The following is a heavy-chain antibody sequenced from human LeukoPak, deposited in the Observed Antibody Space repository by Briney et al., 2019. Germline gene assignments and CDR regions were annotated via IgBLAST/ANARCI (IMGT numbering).Heavy chain of an antibody. J-gene: IGHJ4*02. CDR2: INPGNGDT. CDR3: TLYNY. V-gene: IGHV1-3*03. D-gene: IGHD2-2*02. Sequence: ASVKVSCKTSGYSFTSQDMHWVRQAPGQSLEWMGCINPGNGDTKYSQEFQGRVTITRDTSATAAYMELSSLRSDDMAVYYCTLYNYWGQGTLVTVSS. CDR1: GYSFTSQD.